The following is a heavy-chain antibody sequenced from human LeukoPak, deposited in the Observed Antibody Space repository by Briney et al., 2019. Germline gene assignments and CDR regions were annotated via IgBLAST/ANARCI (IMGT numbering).Heavy chain of an antibody. V-gene: IGHV1-2*02. CDR2: INPNSGGT. CDR1: GYTFTSYA. CDR3: ARGGGSGSYYNWFDP. D-gene: IGHD3-10*01. J-gene: IGHJ5*02. Sequence: ASVKVSCKASGYTFTSYAMHWVRQAPGQGLEWMGWINPNSGGTNYAQKFQGRVTMTRGTSISTAYMELSRLRSDDTAVYYCARGGGSGSYYNWFDPWGQGTLVTVSS.